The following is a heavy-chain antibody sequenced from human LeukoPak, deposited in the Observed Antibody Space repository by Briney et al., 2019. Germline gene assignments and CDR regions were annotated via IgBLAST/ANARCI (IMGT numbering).Heavy chain of an antibody. D-gene: IGHD2-15*01. V-gene: IGHV4-39*07. Sequence: DPSETLSLTCTVSGGSISSSSYYWGWIRQPPGKGLEWIGNIYYSGTSYYNPSLKSRVTISVDTSKNQFSLKLSSVTAADTAVYFCARVQIVVVAATYWFDPWGQGTLVTVSS. CDR3: ARVQIVVVAATYWFDP. CDR1: GGSISSSSYY. CDR2: IYYSGTS. J-gene: IGHJ5*02.